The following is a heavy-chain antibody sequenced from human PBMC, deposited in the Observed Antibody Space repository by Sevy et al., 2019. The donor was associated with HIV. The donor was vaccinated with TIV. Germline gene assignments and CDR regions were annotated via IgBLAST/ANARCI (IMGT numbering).Heavy chain of an antibody. V-gene: IGHV3-23*01. CDR2: ISGSGGST. J-gene: IGHJ5*02. D-gene: IGHD3-10*01. CDR3: AKDSEPLLWFGELYFSA. Sequence: GGSLRLSCAASGFTFSSYAMSWVRQAPGKGLEWVSAISGSGGSTYYADSVKGRFTISRENSKKTLYLQMNSLRADETAVYYCAKDSEPLLWFGELYFSAWGQGTLVTVSS. CDR1: GFTFSSYA.